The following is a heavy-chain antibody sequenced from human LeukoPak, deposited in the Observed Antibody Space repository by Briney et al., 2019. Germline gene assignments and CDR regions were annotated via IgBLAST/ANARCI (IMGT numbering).Heavy chain of an antibody. CDR3: ATTRPLYYYYMGV. CDR1: GFTFSSYW. J-gene: IGHJ6*03. Sequence: PGGSLRLSCAASGFTFSSYWMSWVRQAPGKGLEWVANIKQDGSEKYYVDSVKGRFTISRDNAKNSLYLQMNSLRAEDTAVYYCATTRPLYYYYMGVWGKGTTVTVSS. CDR2: IKQDGSEK. V-gene: IGHV3-7*01.